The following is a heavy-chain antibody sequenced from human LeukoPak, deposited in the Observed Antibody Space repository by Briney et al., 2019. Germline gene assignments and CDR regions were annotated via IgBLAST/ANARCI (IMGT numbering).Heavy chain of an antibody. Sequence: ASVKVSCKASGYTFTNYDINWVRQATGQGFGWMGWMNPDSGNTGYGQKFQGRLTMTRDASISTAYMELSSLRSEDTAFYYCTRGPYAYSQYWGQGTLVTVSS. D-gene: IGHD4-17*01. J-gene: IGHJ1*01. V-gene: IGHV1-8*01. CDR2: MNPDSGNT. CDR3: TRGPYAYSQY. CDR1: GYTFTNYD.